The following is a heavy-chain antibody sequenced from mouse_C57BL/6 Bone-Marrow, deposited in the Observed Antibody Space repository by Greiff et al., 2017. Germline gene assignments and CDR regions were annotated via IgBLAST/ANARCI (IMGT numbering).Heavy chain of an antibody. CDR1: GYTFTSYD. Sequence: QVQLQQSGPELVKPGASVKLSCKASGYTFTSYDINWVKQRPGQGLEWIGVIYPRDGSTKYNEKFKGKATWTVDTSSSTAYMELHSLTSEDSAVYFCAREGPIYGSMDYWGQGTSVTVSS. D-gene: IGHD1-1*01. CDR3: AREGPIYGSMDY. CDR2: IYPRDGST. J-gene: IGHJ4*01. V-gene: IGHV1-85*01.